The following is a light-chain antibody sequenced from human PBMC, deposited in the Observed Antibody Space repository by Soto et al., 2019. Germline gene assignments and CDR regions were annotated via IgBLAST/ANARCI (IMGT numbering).Light chain of an antibody. CDR3: SSHECNNHFV. J-gene: IGLJ1*01. V-gene: IGLV2-8*01. CDR2: AVT. CDR1: NSDVGGQNY. Sequence: QSVLSQPRSGSGSTGQSVAISCTGTNSDVGGQNYVSWYQQHPGKAPKLIMYAVTERRSGVPDRFSGSKSRNTASLTVSALRTEDEAGYHCSSHECNNHFVFGTGTSITVL.